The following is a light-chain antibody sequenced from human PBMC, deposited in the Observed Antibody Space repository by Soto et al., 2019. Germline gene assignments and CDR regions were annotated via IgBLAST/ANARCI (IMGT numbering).Light chain of an antibody. CDR2: AAS. J-gene: IGKJ1*01. V-gene: IGKV1-9*01. CDR3: QQLNTYPPT. CDR1: QGISSY. Sequence: QLTQSPSSLSASVGARDTVTCRASQGISSYLAWYQQKAGKAPKLLIYAASTLRSGVPSRFSGSGSATDFTLTISSLRPDDFATYYCQQLNTYPPTFGQGTKVDIK.